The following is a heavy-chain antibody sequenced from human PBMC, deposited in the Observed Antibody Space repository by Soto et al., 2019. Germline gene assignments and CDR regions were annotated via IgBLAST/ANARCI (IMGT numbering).Heavy chain of an antibody. D-gene: IGHD2-2*01. CDR3: ARLGRYQMGIFDC. CDR2: IHDSGST. Sequence: PSETLSLTCTVSGGSISSYYWSWIRQPPGKGLEWIGYIHDSGSTNYNPSLKSRVTISVDTSENQFSLKLSSVTAADTALYYCARLGRYQMGIFDCWGQGTLVTVSS. J-gene: IGHJ4*02. V-gene: IGHV4-59*08. CDR1: GGSISSYY.